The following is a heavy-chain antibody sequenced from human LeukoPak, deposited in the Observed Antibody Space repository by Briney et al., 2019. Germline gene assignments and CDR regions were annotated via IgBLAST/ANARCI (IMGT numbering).Heavy chain of an antibody. CDR2: IWYDGSNK. D-gene: IGHD2-2*01. J-gene: IGHJ6*02. CDR1: GFTVSSNY. CDR3: ARDEFHTSLLYYYYGMDV. Sequence: GGSLRLSCAASGFTVSSNYMSWVRQAPGKGLEWVAVIWYDGSNKYYADSVKGRFTISRDNSKNTLYLQMNSLRAEDTAVYYCARDEFHTSLLYYYYGMDVWGQGTTVTVSS. V-gene: IGHV3-33*08.